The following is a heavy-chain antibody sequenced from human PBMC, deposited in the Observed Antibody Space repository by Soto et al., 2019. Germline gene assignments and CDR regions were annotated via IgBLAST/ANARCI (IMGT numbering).Heavy chain of an antibody. D-gene: IGHD2-15*01. V-gene: IGHV1-3*01. CDR2: INAGNGNT. J-gene: IGHJ4*02. CDR3: VIYCSGGSCPEPDY. Sequence: ASVKVSCKASGYTFTSYAMHWVRQAPGQRLEWMGWINAGNGNTKYSQKFQGRVTITRDTSASTAYMELSSLRSEDTAVYYCVIYCSGGSCPEPDYWGQGTLVTVSS. CDR1: GYTFTSYA.